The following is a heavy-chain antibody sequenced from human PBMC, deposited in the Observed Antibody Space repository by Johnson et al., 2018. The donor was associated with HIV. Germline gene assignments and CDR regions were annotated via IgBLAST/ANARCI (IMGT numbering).Heavy chain of an antibody. D-gene: IGHD3-3*01. CDR2: ASGSGGTT. Sequence: QVQLVESGGGLLQPGGSLRVSCAASGFTVNDNYMSWVHQAPGKGLEWVSGASGSGGTTYYADSVKGRFTISRDNTKNSLYLQMNSLCAEDTAVYYCAREEVTIFGVAYDAFDIWGQGTMVTVSS. J-gene: IGHJ3*02. V-gene: IGHV3-11*04. CDR3: AREEVTIFGVAYDAFDI. CDR1: GFTVNDNY.